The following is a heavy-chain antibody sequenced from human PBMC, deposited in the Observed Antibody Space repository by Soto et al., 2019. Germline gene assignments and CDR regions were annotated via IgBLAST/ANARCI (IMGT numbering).Heavy chain of an antibody. V-gene: IGHV1-69*01. CDR1: GGTFSSYA. CDR2: IIPIFGTA. CDR3: AREGPPVTGTYVGDY. Sequence: QVQLVQSGAEVKKPGSSVKVSCKASGGTFSSYAISWVRQAPGQGLEWMEGIIPIFGTANYAQKFQGRVTITADESTSTAYMELSSLRSEDTAVYYCAREGPPVTGTYVGDYWGQGTLVTVSS. D-gene: IGHD1-20*01. J-gene: IGHJ4*02.